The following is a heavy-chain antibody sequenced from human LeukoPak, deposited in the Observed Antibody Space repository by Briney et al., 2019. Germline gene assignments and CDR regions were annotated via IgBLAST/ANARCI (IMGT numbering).Heavy chain of an antibody. Sequence: GGSLRLSCAASGFTFSSYTMNWVRQAPGKGLEWVSSISSSSSYIYYADSVKGGFTISRGNAKNSLNLQMNSLRAEDTAVYYCARDWEGPLGYFDYWGQGTLVTVSS. CDR1: GFTFSSYT. V-gene: IGHV3-21*01. CDR2: ISSSSSYI. J-gene: IGHJ4*02. D-gene: IGHD1-26*01. CDR3: ARDWEGPLGYFDY.